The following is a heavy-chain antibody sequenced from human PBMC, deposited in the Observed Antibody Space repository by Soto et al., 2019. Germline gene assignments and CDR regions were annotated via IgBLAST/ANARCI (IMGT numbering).Heavy chain of an antibody. Sequence: QVQLVESGGGVVQPGRSLRLSCAASGFTFSSYAMHWVRQAPGKGLEWVAVISYDGSNKYYADSVKGRFTISRDNYNNTLYLQMNSLRLEDTAVYYCARPLWRDDYNWGYFDLWGRGTLVTVSS. CDR2: ISYDGSNK. V-gene: IGHV3-30-3*01. J-gene: IGHJ2*01. CDR3: ARPLWRDDYNWGYFDL. D-gene: IGHD4-4*01. CDR1: GFTFSSYA.